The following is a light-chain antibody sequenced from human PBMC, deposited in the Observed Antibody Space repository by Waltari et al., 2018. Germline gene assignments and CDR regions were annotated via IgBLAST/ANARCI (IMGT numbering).Light chain of an antibody. CDR3: HQYYDTPWT. V-gene: IGKV3-11*01. J-gene: IGKJ1*01. CDR1: QSVSSY. Sequence: DIVMTQSPDSLSLSPGERATLSCRASQSVSSYLAWYQQKPGQATRLLIYDASNRATGIPARFSGSGSGTDFTLTISSLEPEDFAVYYCHQYYDTPWTFGQGTKVEIK. CDR2: DAS.